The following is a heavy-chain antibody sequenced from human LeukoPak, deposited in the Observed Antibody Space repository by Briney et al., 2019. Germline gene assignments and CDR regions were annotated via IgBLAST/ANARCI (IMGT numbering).Heavy chain of an antibody. D-gene: IGHD3-22*01. V-gene: IGHV3-9*01. CDR3: AKVEGGSYYYDSSGYYDY. J-gene: IGHJ4*02. Sequence: GGSLRLSCAASGFTFDDYAMPWVRQAPGKGLEWVSGISWNSGSIGYADSVKGRFTISRDNAKNSLYLQMNSLRAEDTALYYCAKVEGGSYYYDSSGYYDYWGQGTRVTVSS. CDR1: GFTFDDYA. CDR2: ISWNSGSI.